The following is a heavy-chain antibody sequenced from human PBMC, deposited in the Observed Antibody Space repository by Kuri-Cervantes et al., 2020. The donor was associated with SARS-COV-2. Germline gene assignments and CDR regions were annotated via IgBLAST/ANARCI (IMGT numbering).Heavy chain of an antibody. CDR3: AKVVGRLGELSLPWFDP. V-gene: IGHV4-59*01. J-gene: IGHJ5*02. CDR2: IYYSGST. CDR1: GGSISSYY. Sequence: SETLSLTCTVSGGSISSYYWSWIRQPPGKGLEWIGYIYYSGSTNYNPSLKSRVTISVDTSKNQFSLKLSSVTAADTAVYYCAKVVGRLGELSLPWFDPWGQGTLVTVSS. D-gene: IGHD3-16*02.